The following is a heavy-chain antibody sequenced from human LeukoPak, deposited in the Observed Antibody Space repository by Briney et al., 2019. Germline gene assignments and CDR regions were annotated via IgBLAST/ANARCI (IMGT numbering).Heavy chain of an antibody. D-gene: IGHD3-9*01. CDR2: IYPGDSDT. CDR3: ARPQRIYFVPPRADAFDI. V-gene: IGHV5-51*01. J-gene: IGHJ3*02. CDR1: GYSFTSYW. Sequence: GESLKISCQGSGYSFTSYWIGWVRQMPGKGLEWMGIIYPGDSDTRYSPSFQGQVTISADKSISTAYLQWSSLKASDTAMYYCARPQRIYFVPPRADAFDIWGQGTMVTVSS.